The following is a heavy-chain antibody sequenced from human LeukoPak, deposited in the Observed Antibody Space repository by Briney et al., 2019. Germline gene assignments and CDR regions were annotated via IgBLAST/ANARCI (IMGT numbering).Heavy chain of an antibody. CDR2: FDPEDGET. D-gene: IGHD6-6*01. V-gene: IGHV1-24*01. J-gene: IGHJ5*02. Sequence: ASVKVSCKVSGYTLTELSMHWVRQAPGKGLEWMGGFDPEDGETIYAQKFQGRVTMTEDTSTDTAYMELSSLRSEDTAVYYCATTYSSSSAYWFDPWGQGTLVTVSS. CDR1: GYTLTELS. CDR3: ATTYSSSSAYWFDP.